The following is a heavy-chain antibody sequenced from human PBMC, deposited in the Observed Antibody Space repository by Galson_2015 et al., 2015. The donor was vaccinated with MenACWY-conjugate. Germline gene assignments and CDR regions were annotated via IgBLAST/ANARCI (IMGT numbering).Heavy chain of an antibody. CDR3: ASLDSSGYCFDY. J-gene: IGHJ4*02. CDR2: ISSSSSYT. V-gene: IGHV3-11*03. Sequence: SLRLSCAASGFTFSDYYMSWIRQAPGKGLEWVSYISSSSSYTNYADSVKGRFTISRDNAKNSLYLQMNSLRAEDTALYYCASLDSSGYCFDYWGQGTLVTVSS. CDR1: GFTFSDYY. D-gene: IGHD3-22*01.